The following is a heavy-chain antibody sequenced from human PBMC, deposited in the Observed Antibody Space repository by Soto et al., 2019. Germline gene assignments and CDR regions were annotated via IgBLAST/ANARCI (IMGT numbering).Heavy chain of an antibody. CDR2: ISYDGSNK. J-gene: IGHJ4*02. CDR3: ARDSIAAAGDFGY. D-gene: IGHD6-13*01. V-gene: IGHV3-30-3*01. Sequence: QVQLVESGGGVVQPGRSLRLSCAASGFTFSSYAMHWVRQAPGKGLEWVAVISYDGSNKYYADSVKGRFTISRDNSKNTLYLQMNSLRAEDTAVYYCARDSIAAAGDFGYWGQGTLVTVSS. CDR1: GFTFSSYA.